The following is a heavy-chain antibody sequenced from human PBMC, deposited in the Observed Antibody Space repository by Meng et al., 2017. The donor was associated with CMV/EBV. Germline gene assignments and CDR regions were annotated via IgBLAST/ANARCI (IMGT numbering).Heavy chain of an antibody. V-gene: IGHV3-15*01. CDR3: TTRQRILIFQVVPPY. CDR2: IKSKSDGGTK. CDR1: GFTFSNAW. Sequence: GESLKISCAASGFTFSNAWMSWVRQAPGKGLEWVGRIKSKSDGGTKDYAAPVKGRFTIPRDDSKNTLYLQMNSLRTEDTAVYFCTTRQRILIFQVVPPYWGQGTLVTVSS. D-gene: IGHD3/OR15-3a*01. J-gene: IGHJ4*02.